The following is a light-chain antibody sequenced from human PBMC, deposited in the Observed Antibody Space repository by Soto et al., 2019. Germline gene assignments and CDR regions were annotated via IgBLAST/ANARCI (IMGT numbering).Light chain of an antibody. CDR1: NIGSKS. CDR3: QVWDSSSDHPV. J-gene: IGLJ3*02. CDR2: YDT. V-gene: IGLV3-21*04. Sequence: SYELIQPPSVSVAPGKTARIACGGNNIGSKSVHWYQQKPGQAPVLVIYYDTDRPSGIPERFSSSNSGNTATLTISRVEAGDEADYYCQVWDSSSDHPVFGGGTKLTVL.